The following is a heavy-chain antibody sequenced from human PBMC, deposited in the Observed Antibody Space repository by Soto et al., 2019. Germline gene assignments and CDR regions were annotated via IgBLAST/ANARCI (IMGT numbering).Heavy chain of an antibody. D-gene: IGHD2-15*01. CDR2: ISYDGSNK. V-gene: IGHV3-30-3*01. J-gene: IGHJ6*02. CDR1: GFIFSSYA. CDR3: ARTGLLHGMGV. Sequence: QVQLVESGGGVVQPGRSLRLSCAASGFIFSSYAMHWVRQAPGKGLEWVAVISYDGSNKYYADSVKGRFTISRDNSKNPLDLQMNSLIAEDTAVYYCARTGLLHGMGVWGQGTTVTVSS.